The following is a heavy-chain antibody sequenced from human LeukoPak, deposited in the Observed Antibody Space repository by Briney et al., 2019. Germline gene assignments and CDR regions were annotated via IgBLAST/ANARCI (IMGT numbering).Heavy chain of an antibody. V-gene: IGHV4-31*03. CDR1: GASISTSGHY. D-gene: IGHD3-22*01. J-gene: IGHJ4*02. CDR3: ARVLNYYDSSGYYYFFDY. Sequence: PSETLSLTCSVSGASISTSGHYWSWIRQHPGKGLDWIGYIYYSGDPHYNASLRSRASISVDTSKSQFSLKLSSVTAADSAVYYCARVLNYYDSSGYYYFFDYWGQGTPVTVSS. CDR2: IYYSGDP.